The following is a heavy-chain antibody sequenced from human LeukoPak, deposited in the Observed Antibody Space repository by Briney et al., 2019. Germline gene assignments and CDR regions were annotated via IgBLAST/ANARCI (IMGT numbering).Heavy chain of an antibody. Sequence: ASVKLSCKVSGYTLTELSIHWVRLAPGKGLEWVGGFDPEDGETIYAQKFQGRVTMTEDTSTDTAYMELSSLRSEDTAVYYCATVAVGYSYGLWYWGQGTLVTVSS. V-gene: IGHV1-24*01. CDR1: GYTLTELS. D-gene: IGHD5-18*01. CDR2: FDPEDGET. J-gene: IGHJ4*02. CDR3: ATVAVGYSYGLWY.